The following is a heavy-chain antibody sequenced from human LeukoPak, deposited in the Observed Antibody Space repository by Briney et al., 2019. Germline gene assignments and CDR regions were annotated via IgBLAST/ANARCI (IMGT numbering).Heavy chain of an antibody. CDR2: INPNSGGT. V-gene: IGHV1-2*02. D-gene: IGHD2-2*01. Sequence: ASVKVSCKASGYTFTGYYMHWVRQAPGQGLEWMGWINPNSGGTNYAQKFQKRVTITRDMSTSTAYMELSSLKSEDTAVYYCAAVGGYCRSASCLGTEDAFDIWGQGTMVTVSS. CDR1: GYTFTGYY. J-gene: IGHJ3*02. CDR3: AAVGGYCRSASCLGTEDAFDI.